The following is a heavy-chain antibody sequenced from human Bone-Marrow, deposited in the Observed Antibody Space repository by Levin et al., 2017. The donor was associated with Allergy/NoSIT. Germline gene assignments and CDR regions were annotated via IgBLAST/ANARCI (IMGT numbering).Heavy chain of an antibody. J-gene: IGHJ4*02. D-gene: IGHD3-10*01. CDR1: GFTFNNYA. CDR2: INGGGGNT. V-gene: IGHV3-23*01. CDR3: VKIGAWELPGFFHH. Sequence: GESLKISCAASGFTFNNYAMSWVRQGPGKGLEWVSGINGGGGNTYYADSVKGRFTISRDNSKDMLYLQMNSLRVEDTAVYYCVKIGAWELPGFFHHWGLGALVTVSS.